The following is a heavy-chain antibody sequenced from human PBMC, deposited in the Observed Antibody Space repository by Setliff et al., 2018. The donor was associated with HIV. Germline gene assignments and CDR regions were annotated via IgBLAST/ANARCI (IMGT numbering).Heavy chain of an antibody. CDR2: IYRSGST. D-gene: IGHD5-12*01. J-gene: IGHJ6*04. CDR3: ARGTGYIGYDYSFDY. Sequence: SETLSLTCTVSGGSSSSSSFYWGWIRQPPGKGLEWIGNIYRSGSTYYNPSLKSRVTISVDTSKSQFSLNLSSLTAVDTAVYYCARGTGYIGYDYSFDYWGKGTTVTVSS. V-gene: IGHV4-39*07. CDR1: GGSSSSSSFY.